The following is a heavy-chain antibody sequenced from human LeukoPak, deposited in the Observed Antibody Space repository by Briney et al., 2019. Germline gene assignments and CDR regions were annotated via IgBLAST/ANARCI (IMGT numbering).Heavy chain of an antibody. V-gene: IGHV4-34*01. J-gene: IGHJ5*02. Sequence: PSETLSLTCAVYSGSFSTYYWSWIRQPPGKGLEWIGDIYHTGSTTYSPSLKSRVTTSVDTSKNQFSLKLSSVTAADTAVYYCARETEYDSDDYVWGSYSNWFDPWGQGTLVTVSS. D-gene: IGHD3-16*01. CDR2: IYHTGST. CDR3: ARETEYDSDDYVWGSYSNWFDP. CDR1: SGSFSTYY.